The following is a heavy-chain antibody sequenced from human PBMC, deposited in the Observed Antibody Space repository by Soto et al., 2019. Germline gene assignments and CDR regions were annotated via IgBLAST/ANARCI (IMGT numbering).Heavy chain of an antibody. J-gene: IGHJ3*02. D-gene: IGHD3-3*01. CDR3: ARVREDPERFLEFPYAFDI. Sequence: QVQLQESGPGLVKPSQTLSLTCTVSGGSISSGGYYWSWIRQHPGKGLEWIGYIYYSGSTYYNPSLKSRVTISVDTSKNQFSLKLSSVTAADTAVYYCARVREDPERFLEFPYAFDIWGQGTMVTVSS. V-gene: IGHV4-31*03. CDR2: IYYSGST. CDR1: GGSISSGGYY.